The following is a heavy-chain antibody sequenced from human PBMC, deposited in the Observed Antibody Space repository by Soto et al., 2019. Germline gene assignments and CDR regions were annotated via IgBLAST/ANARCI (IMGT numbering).Heavy chain of an antibody. Sequence: PGGSLRLSCAAPGFTFSSYAMSWVRQAPGKGLEWVSAISGSGGSTYYADSVKGRFTISRDNSKNTLYLQMNSLRAEDTAVYYCAKWRFNRYYDILTGYSYFDYWGQGTLVTVSS. CDR2: ISGSGGST. CDR1: GFTFSSYA. J-gene: IGHJ4*02. D-gene: IGHD3-9*01. CDR3: AKWRFNRYYDILTGYSYFDY. V-gene: IGHV3-23*01.